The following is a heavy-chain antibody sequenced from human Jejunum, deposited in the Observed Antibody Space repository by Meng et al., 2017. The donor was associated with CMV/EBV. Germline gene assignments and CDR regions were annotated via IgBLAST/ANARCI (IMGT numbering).Heavy chain of an antibody. CDR3: ARVEVGITSGDY. J-gene: IGHJ4*02. CDR1: GYTFTNYG. V-gene: IGHV1-18*01. CDR2: ISAYNGNT. Sequence: VKLGASGGEVKKPGASVKVSCKASGYTFTNYGITWVRPAPGQGLEWMGWISAYNGNTNYAQTLQGRLTMTTDTSTSTAYMELRSLRSDDTAVYYCARVEVGITSGDYWGQGTLVTVSS. D-gene: IGHD1-26*01.